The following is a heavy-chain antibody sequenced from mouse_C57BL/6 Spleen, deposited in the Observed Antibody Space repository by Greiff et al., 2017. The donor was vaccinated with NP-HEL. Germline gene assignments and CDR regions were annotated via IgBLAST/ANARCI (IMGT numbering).Heavy chain of an antibody. D-gene: IGHD2-3*01. CDR3: ARRDDGYLHFDY. Sequence: QVQLQQSGAELVKPGASVKISCKASGYAFSSYWMNWVKQRPGKGLEWIGQIYPGDGDTNYNGKFKGKATLTADKSSSTAYMQLSSLTSEDSAVYFCARRDDGYLHFDYWGQGTTLTVSS. CDR2: IYPGDGDT. CDR1: GYAFSSYW. J-gene: IGHJ2*01. V-gene: IGHV1-80*01.